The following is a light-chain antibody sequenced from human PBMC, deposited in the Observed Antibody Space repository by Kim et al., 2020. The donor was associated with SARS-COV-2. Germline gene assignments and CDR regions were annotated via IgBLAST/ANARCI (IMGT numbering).Light chain of an antibody. CDR2: GKN. CDR3: NSRDSNDNVV. CDR1: SLKSYY. V-gene: IGLV3-19*01. J-gene: IGLJ2*01. Sequence: VALGQTVRITCQGDSLKSYYATWYQQKPGQAPILVIYGKNNRPSGIPDRFSGSSAGNTASLTITGTQAGDEADYYCNSRDSNDNVVFGGGTKLTVL.